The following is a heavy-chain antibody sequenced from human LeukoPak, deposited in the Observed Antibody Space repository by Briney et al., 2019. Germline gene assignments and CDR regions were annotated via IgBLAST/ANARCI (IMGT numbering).Heavy chain of an antibody. CDR2: ISSSSSYI. CDR3: ARGNITMVRGVII. D-gene: IGHD3-10*01. CDR1: GFTFRSYS. V-gene: IGHV3-21*01. Sequence: PGGSLRLSCAASGFTFRSYSMNWVRQAPGKGLEWVSSISSSSSYIYYADSVKGRFTISRDNAKNSLYLQMNSLRAEDTAVYYCARGNITMVRGVIIWGQGTLVTVSS. J-gene: IGHJ4*02.